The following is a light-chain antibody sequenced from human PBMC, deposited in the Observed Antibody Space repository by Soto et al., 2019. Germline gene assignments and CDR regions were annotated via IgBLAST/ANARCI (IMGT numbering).Light chain of an antibody. CDR3: QQYGSSRWP. J-gene: IGKJ1*01. V-gene: IGKV3-20*01. CDR1: QSVSSSY. CDR2: GAS. Sequence: EIVLTQSPGTLSLSPGERATLSCRASQSVSSSYLAWYQQNRGQAPRLLIYGASSRAPGIPDRFGGSGSGTDFTLTISRLEPEDFAVYYCQQYGSSRWPFGQGTKVDIK.